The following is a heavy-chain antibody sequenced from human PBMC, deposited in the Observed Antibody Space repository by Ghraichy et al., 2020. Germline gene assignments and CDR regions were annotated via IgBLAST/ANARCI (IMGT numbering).Heavy chain of an antibody. Sequence: GGSLRLSCAASGFTFSTYAMHWVRQAPGKGLEWVAVISYDGNNKYYADSVKGRFTISRDNSKNTLYLQMNSLRAEDTAVYYCARDPDMYSSDWGYFQHWGQGTLVTVSS. V-gene: IGHV3-30-3*01. CDR1: GFTFSTYA. CDR2: ISYDGNNK. CDR3: ARDPDMYSSDWGYFQH. J-gene: IGHJ1*01. D-gene: IGHD6-19*01.